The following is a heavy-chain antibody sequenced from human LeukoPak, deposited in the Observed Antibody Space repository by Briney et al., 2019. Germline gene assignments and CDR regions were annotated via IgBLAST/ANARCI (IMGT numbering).Heavy chain of an antibody. CDR3: AKVPDNLDASDI. Sequence: GGSLRLSCAASGFTFDDYAMHWVRQAPGKGLEWVSGISWNSGSIGYADSVKGRFTISRDNAKNSLYLQMNSLRAEDTALYYCAKVPDNLDASDIWGQGTMVTVSS. CDR1: GFTFDDYA. V-gene: IGHV3-9*01. D-gene: IGHD1-1*01. CDR2: ISWNSGSI. J-gene: IGHJ3*02.